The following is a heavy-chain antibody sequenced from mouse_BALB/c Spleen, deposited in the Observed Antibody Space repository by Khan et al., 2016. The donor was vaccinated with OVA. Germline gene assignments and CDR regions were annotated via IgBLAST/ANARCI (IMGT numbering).Heavy chain of an antibody. V-gene: IGHV1S41*01. J-gene: IGHJ4*01. D-gene: IGHD1-1*01. CDR2: IGPGSSNS. CDR1: GYTFTSYW. CDR3: ARENYYGRTYYAMDY. Sequence: DLVKPGTSVKLSCKASGYTFTSYWINWIKQRPGQGLEWIGRIGPGSSNSYYSEMFKGKAALNVDTSSTTAYIQLSSLSSEDSAVYFCARENYYGRTYYAMDYWGPGTSVTVSS.